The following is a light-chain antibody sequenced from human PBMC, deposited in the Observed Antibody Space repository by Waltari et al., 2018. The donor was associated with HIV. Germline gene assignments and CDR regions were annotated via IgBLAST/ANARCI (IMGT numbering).Light chain of an antibody. CDR2: RDS. J-gene: IGLJ2*01. Sequence: SYELTQPLSVSVALGQTARITCGGNHIGSRNVHWYQQKPGQPPVLVIYRDSNRPSGIPERFSGSNSGNTATLTISRAQAGDEADYSCQVWDSSTVVFGGGTKLTVL. CDR3: QVWDSSTVV. CDR1: HIGSRN. V-gene: IGLV3-9*01.